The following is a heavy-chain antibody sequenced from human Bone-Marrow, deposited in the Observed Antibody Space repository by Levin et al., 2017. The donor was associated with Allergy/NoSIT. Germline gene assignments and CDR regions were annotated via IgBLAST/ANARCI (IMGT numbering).Heavy chain of an antibody. J-gene: IGHJ3*02. CDR2: ISYDGSNK. CDR1: GFTFSSYA. D-gene: IGHD3-10*01. V-gene: IGHV3-30-3*01. Sequence: LSLTCAASGFTFSSYAMHWVRQAPGKGLEWVAVISYDGSNKYYADSVKGRFTISRDNSKNTLYLQMNSLRAEDTAVYYCAREYYYGSGSYYNQDAFDSWGQGTMVTVSS. CDR3: AREYYYGSGSYYNQDAFDS.